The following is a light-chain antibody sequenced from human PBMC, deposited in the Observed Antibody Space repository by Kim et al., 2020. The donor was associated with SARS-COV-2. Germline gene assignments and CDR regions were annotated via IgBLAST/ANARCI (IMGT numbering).Light chain of an antibody. CDR3: NSRDSSGNHR. CDR1: SLRAYS. J-gene: IGLJ2*01. CDR2: GKN. Sequence: ASGQEIRITCQGDSLRAYSASWYQQKPGQAPVIVIYGKNNRPSGIPDRFSGSSSGNTASLTITGAQAEDEADYYCNSRDSSGNHRFGGGTQLTVL. V-gene: IGLV3-19*01.